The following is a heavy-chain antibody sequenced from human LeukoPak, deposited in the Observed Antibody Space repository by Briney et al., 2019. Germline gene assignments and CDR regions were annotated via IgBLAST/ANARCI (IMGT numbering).Heavy chain of an antibody. V-gene: IGHV3-7*01. D-gene: IGHD6-19*01. J-gene: IGHJ6*02. CDR3: ARERQWLGYYYYYGMDV. CDR1: GFTFSSYW. Sequence: GGSLRLSCAASGFTFSSYWMSCVRQAPGKGLEWVANIKQDGSEKYYVDSVKGRFTISRDNAKNSLYLQMNSLRAEDTAVYYCARERQWLGYYYYYGMDVWGQGTTVTVSS. CDR2: IKQDGSEK.